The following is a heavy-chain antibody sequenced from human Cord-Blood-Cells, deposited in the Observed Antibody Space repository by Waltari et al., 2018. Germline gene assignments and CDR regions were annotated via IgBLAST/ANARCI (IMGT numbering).Heavy chain of an antibody. CDR1: GYTFTSYD. V-gene: IGHV1-8*01. Sequence: QVQLVQSGAEVKKPGASVKVSCKASGYTFTSYDINWVRQATGQGLEWMGWSNRNSGKTGYAKKFQGRATMTRNTSISTAYMELSSLRSEGTAVYYCARVDSGGYYDFWSGYYPWGQGTLVTVSS. J-gene: IGHJ4*02. CDR2: SNRNSGKT. D-gene: IGHD3-3*01. CDR3: ARVDSGGYYDFWSGYYP.